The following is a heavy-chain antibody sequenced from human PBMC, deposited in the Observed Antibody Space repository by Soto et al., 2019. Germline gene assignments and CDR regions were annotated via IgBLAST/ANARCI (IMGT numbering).Heavy chain of an antibody. Sequence: PGGSLRLSSAASGFTFSNAWMNWVRQAPGKGLEWVGRIKSKTDGGTTDYAAPVKGRFTISRDDSKNTLYLQMNSLKTEDTAVYYCTTDPGYYDSSGYYKVGYWGQGTLVTVSS. CDR3: TTDPGYYDSSGYYKVGY. J-gene: IGHJ4*02. V-gene: IGHV3-15*07. CDR1: GFTFSNAW. D-gene: IGHD3-22*01. CDR2: IKSKTDGGTT.